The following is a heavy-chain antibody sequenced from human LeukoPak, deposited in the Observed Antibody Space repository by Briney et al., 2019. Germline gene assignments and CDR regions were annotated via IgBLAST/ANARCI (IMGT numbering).Heavy chain of an antibody. CDR2: VYYSGST. D-gene: IGHD3-22*01. J-gene: IGHJ5*02. CDR3: ARPYYYDSRIDP. V-gene: IGHV4-30-4*01. Sequence: DPSQTLSLTCTVSGGSISSGDYYWSWIRQPPGKGLEWIAYVYYSGSTYYNPSLKSRVTMSADTSKNQLSLKLSSVTAADTAVYYCARPYYYDSRIDPWGQGILVTVSS. CDR1: GGSISSGDYY.